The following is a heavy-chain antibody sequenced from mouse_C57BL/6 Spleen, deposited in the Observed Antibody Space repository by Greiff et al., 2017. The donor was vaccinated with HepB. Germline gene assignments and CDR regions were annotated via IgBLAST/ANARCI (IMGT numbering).Heavy chain of an antibody. V-gene: IGHV1-53*01. J-gene: IGHJ1*03. CDR3: ARGVGYYGNYGSPYWYFDV. CDR1: GYTFTSYW. Sequence: QVQLKQPGTELVKPGASVKLSCKASGYTFTSYWMHWEKQRPGQGLEWIGNINPSNGGTNYNEKFKSKATLTVDKSSSTAYMQLSSLTSEDSAVYYCARGVGYYGNYGSPYWYFDVWGTGTTVTVSS. CDR2: INPSNGGT. D-gene: IGHD2-1*01.